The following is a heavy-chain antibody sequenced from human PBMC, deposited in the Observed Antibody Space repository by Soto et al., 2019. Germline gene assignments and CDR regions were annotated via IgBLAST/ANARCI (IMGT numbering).Heavy chain of an antibody. D-gene: IGHD2-2*01. Sequence: GGSLRLSCAASGFTFSSYAMSWVRQAPGKGLEWVSAISGSGGSTYYADSVKGRFTISRDNSKNTLYLQMNSLRAEDTAVYYCAKSGCSSTSCPEGYYYYYMDVWGKGTTVTVSS. V-gene: IGHV3-23*01. CDR3: AKSGCSSTSCPEGYYYYYMDV. J-gene: IGHJ6*03. CDR2: ISGSGGST. CDR1: GFTFSSYA.